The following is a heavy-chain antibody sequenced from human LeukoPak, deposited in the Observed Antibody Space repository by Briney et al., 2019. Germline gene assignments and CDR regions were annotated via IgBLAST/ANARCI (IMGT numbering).Heavy chain of an antibody. Sequence: SETLSLTCTVSGGSISSYYWSWIRQPPGKGLEWIGYIYDSGSTNYNPSLKSRVTISVDTSKNQFSLKLSSVTAADTAVYYCARRRFYYFDYWGQGTLVTVSS. J-gene: IGHJ4*02. CDR2: IYDSGST. D-gene: IGHD2/OR15-2a*01. V-gene: IGHV4-59*08. CDR3: ARRRFYYFDY. CDR1: GGSISSYY.